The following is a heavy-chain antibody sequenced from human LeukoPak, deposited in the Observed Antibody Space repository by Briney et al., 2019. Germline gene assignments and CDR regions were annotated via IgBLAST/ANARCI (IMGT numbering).Heavy chain of an antibody. Sequence: PGGSLRLSCATSGFTFSTYAMHWVRQAPGKGLEWVSAISGSGGSTYYADSVKGRFTISRDNSKNTLYLQMNSLRAEDTAVYYCAKDGVGATTGYYYMDVWGKGTTVTVSS. J-gene: IGHJ6*03. CDR1: GFTFSTYA. CDR2: ISGSGGST. CDR3: AKDGVGATTGYYYMDV. V-gene: IGHV3-23*01. D-gene: IGHD1-26*01.